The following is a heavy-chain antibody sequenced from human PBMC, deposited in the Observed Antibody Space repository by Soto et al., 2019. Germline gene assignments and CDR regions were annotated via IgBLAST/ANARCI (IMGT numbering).Heavy chain of an antibody. V-gene: IGHV1-46*03. CDR2: INPSGGST. Sequence: GASVKVSCKASGYTFTSYGISWARQAPGQGLEWMGWINPSGGSTSYAQKFQGRVTMTRDTSTSTVYMKLSSLRSEDTAVYYCASTPLYGDYALDIWAQGTMVTVSS. CDR1: GYTFTSYG. CDR3: ASTPLYGDYALDI. D-gene: IGHD4-17*01. J-gene: IGHJ3*02.